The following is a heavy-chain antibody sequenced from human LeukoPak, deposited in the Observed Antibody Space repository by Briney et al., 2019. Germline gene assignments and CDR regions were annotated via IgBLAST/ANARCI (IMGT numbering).Heavy chain of an antibody. CDR1: GGSISSSSYY. CDR2: IYYSGST. Sequence: PSETLSLTCTVSGGSISSSSYYWGWIRQPPGKGLEWIGSIYYSGSTYYNPSLKSRVTISVDTSKNQFSLKLSSVTAADTAVYYCARQGSSGWYSNPLNWFDPWGQGTLVTVSS. D-gene: IGHD6-19*01. CDR3: ARQGSSGWYSNPLNWFDP. J-gene: IGHJ5*02. V-gene: IGHV4-39*01.